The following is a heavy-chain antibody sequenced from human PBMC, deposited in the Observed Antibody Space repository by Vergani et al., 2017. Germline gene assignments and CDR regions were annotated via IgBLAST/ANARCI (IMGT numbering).Heavy chain of an antibody. CDR3: ARHSTVEWLVKLGWIDP. CDR2: IYYSGST. V-gene: IGHV4-39*01. J-gene: IGHJ5*02. D-gene: IGHD6-19*01. CDR1: GASIRSSNYY. Sequence: QLQLQESGPGLVKPSATLSLTCSVSGASIRSSNYYWGWIRQPPGKGLGWIASIYYSGSTYYNPSLKSRVTISVDTSKNQFSLKLSSVNSSDTAVYFCARHSTVEWLVKLGWIDPWGQGILVTVSS.